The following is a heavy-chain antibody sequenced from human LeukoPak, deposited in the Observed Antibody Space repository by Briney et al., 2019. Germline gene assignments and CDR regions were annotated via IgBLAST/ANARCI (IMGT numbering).Heavy chain of an antibody. CDR2: VSGSGGST. V-gene: IGHV3-23*01. D-gene: IGHD3-22*01. CDR3: AKEVYYYDSSGYYYY. Sequence: GGSLRLSCAASGFTFSSYAMSWVRQAPGKGLEWVSAVSGSGGSTYYADSVKGRFTISRDNSKNTLYLQMNSLRAEDTAVYYCAKEVYYYDSSGYYYYWGQGTLVTVSS. J-gene: IGHJ4*02. CDR1: GFTFSSYA.